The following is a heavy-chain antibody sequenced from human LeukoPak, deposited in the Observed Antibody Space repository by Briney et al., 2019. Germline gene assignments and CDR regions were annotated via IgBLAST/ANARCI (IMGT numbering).Heavy chain of an antibody. CDR1: GFTFSSYA. CDR2: ISSSSSYI. J-gene: IGHJ6*03. D-gene: IGHD3-3*01. Sequence: GGSLRLSCAASGFTFSSYAMSWVRQAPGKGLEWVSSISSSSSYIYYADSVKGRFTISRGNAKNSLYLQMNSLRAEDTAVYYCARDKGFWSGYYYYYMDVWGKGTTVTVSS. CDR3: ARDKGFWSGYYYYYMDV. V-gene: IGHV3-21*01.